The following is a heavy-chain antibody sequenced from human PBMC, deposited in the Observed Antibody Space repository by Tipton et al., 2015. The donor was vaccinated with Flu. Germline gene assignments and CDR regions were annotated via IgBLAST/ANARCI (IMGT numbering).Heavy chain of an antibody. J-gene: IGHJ4*02. CDR3: ARHTGDSVRGVIDY. D-gene: IGHD3-10*02. V-gene: IGHV4-38-2*01. Sequence: TLSLTCAVSGYSISSGYYWGWVRQPPGKGLEWIGTIYHSGSTYYNPSLKSRLTMSVDTSKNQFSLKLSSVTAADTAVYYCARHTGDSVRGVIDYWGQGTLVNV. CDR1: GYSISSGYY. CDR2: IYHSGST.